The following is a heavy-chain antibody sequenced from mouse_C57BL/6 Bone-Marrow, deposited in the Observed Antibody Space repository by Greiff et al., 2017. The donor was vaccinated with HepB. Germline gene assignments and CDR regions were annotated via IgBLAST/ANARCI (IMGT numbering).Heavy chain of an antibody. CDR3: AREGWAYWYFDV. CDR2: IDPSDSYT. J-gene: IGHJ1*03. D-gene: IGHD2-3*01. V-gene: IGHV1-50*01. CDR1: GYTFTSYW. Sequence: LHQPGAELVKPGASVKLSCKASGYTFTSYWMQWVKQRPGQGLEWIGEIDPSDSYTNYNQKFKGKATLTVDTSSSTAYMQLSSLTSEDSAVYYCAREGWAYWYFDVWGTGTTVTVSS.